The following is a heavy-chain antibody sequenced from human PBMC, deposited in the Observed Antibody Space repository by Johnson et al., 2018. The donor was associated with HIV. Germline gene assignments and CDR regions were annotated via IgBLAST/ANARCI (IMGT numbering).Heavy chain of an antibody. CDR1: GFTFDDYG. CDR3: ARDMCSGGSCYAFDI. Sequence: VQLVESGGGVVRPGRSLRLSCAASGFTFDDYGMSWVRQGPGKRLEWVANIKQDGSEKYYVDSVKGRFTISRDNSKNTLYLQMNSLRAEDTAVYYCARDMCSGGSCYAFDIWGQGTMVTVSS. CDR2: IKQDGSEK. V-gene: IGHV3-7*01. J-gene: IGHJ3*02. D-gene: IGHD2-15*01.